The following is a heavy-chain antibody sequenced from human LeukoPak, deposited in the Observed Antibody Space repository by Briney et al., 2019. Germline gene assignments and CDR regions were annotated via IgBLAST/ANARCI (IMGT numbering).Heavy chain of an antibody. V-gene: IGHV3-30*04. CDR3: ARGYMASGIAVAGIGY. D-gene: IGHD6-19*01. Sequence: PGGSLRLSCAASGFTFSSCAMHWVRQAPGKGLEWVAVISYDGSNKYYADSVKGRFTISRDNSKNTLYLQMNSLRAEDTAVYYCARGYMASGIAVAGIGYWGQGTLVTVSS. CDR1: GFTFSSCA. CDR2: ISYDGSNK. J-gene: IGHJ4*02.